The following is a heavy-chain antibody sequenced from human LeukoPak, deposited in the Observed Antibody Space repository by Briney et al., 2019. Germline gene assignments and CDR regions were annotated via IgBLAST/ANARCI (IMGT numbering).Heavy chain of an antibody. Sequence: SETLSLTCAVYGGSFSGYYWSWIRQPPGKGLEWIGEINHSGSTNYNPSLKSRVTISVDTSKNQFSLKLSSVTTADTAVYYCARARIAAAAPHFDYWGQETLVTVSS. J-gene: IGHJ4*02. D-gene: IGHD6-13*01. CDR2: INHSGST. V-gene: IGHV4-34*01. CDR1: GGSFSGYY. CDR3: ARARIAAAAPHFDY.